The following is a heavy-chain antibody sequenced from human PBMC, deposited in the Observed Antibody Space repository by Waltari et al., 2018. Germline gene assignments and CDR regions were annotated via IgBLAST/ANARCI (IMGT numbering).Heavy chain of an antibody. J-gene: IGHJ6*03. CDR2: MNPTSGNT. Sequence: QVQLVQSGAEVKKPGASVTVSCQASGYTFTSYDINWVRRATGQGLEWMGWMNPTSGNTGYAQKFQGRVTITRNTSISTAYMELSSLRSEDTAVYYCARGRGGGVAARMIKVYYMDVWGKGTTVTVSS. CDR3: ARGRGGGVAARMIKVYYMDV. D-gene: IGHD3-22*01. CDR1: GYTFTSYD. V-gene: IGHV1-8*03.